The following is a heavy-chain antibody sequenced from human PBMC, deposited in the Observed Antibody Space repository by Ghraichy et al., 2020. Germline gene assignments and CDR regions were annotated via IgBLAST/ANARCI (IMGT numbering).Heavy chain of an antibody. CDR1: GYTFTSYG. CDR2: ISAYKGNT. J-gene: IGHJ4*02. Sequence: ASVKVSCKASGYTFTSYGISWVRQAPGQGLEWMGWISAYKGNTNYAQKLQGRVTMTTDTSTSTAYMELRSLRSDDTAVYYCARDLGDYSPGSSNYWGQGTLVTVSS. V-gene: IGHV1-18*04. CDR3: ARDLGDYSPGSSNY. D-gene: IGHD4-17*01.